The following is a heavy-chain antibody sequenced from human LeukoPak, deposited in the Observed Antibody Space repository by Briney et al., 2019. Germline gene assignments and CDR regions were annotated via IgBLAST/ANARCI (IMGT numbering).Heavy chain of an antibody. J-gene: IGHJ4*02. CDR1: DYTFTSYD. CDR2: IGTNNGYT. V-gene: IGHV1-18*01. D-gene: IGHD1-26*01. Sequence: GASVRVSCKASDYTFTSYDISWVRQAPGQGLEWMGWIGTNNGYTNYAQKVQGRVTMTTDTSTSTAYMELRSLRSDDTAVYYCARGGGSYDFWGQGTLVTVSS. CDR3: ARGGGSYDF.